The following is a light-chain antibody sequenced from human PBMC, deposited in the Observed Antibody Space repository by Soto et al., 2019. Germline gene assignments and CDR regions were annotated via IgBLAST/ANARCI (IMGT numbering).Light chain of an antibody. CDR3: QSYDSSLRGV. CDR1: SSNIGAGYD. Sequence: QSVLTQPPSVSGAPGQRVTISCTGGSSNIGAGYDVHWYQQLPGTAPKLHIFGNSYRPSGVPDRFSGSKSGTSASLAITGLQAEDEADYYCQSYDSSLRGVFGTGTKLTVL. V-gene: IGLV1-40*01. CDR2: GNS. J-gene: IGLJ1*01.